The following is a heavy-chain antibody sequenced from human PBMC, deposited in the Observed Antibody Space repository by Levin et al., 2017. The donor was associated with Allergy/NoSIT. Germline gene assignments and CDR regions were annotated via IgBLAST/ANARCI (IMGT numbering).Heavy chain of an antibody. CDR2: IIPILGIA. CDR3: AVGAVVVITTRFDY. CDR1: GGTFSSYT. J-gene: IGHJ4*02. D-gene: IGHD3-22*01. Sequence: KISCKASGGTFSSYTISWVRQAPGQGLEWMGRIIPILGIANYAQKFQGRVTITADKSTSTAYMELSSLRSEDTAVYYCAVGAVVVITTRFDYWGQGTLVTVSS. V-gene: IGHV1-69*02.